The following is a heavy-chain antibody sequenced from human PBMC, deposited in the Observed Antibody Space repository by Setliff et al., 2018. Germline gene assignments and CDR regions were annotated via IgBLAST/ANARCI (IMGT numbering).Heavy chain of an antibody. J-gene: IGHJ6*03. D-gene: IGHD3-22*01. CDR2: ISTSSSTI. Sequence: PGGSVRLSCVASGFTFSSHGMTWVRLAPGKGLEWISYISTSSSTIYYADSVKGRFTISRDNANHTLYLQMNSLRADDTAVYYCARLALTGYDSSGYYYALDYYYYMDVWGKGTTVT. CDR1: GFTFSSHG. V-gene: IGHV3-48*01. CDR3: ARLALTGYDSSGYYYALDYYYYMDV.